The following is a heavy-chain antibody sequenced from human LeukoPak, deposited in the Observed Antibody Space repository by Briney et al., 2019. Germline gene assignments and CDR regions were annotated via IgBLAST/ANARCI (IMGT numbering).Heavy chain of an antibody. CDR1: GGTFSSYA. D-gene: IGHD3-22*01. Sequence: ASVKVSCKASGGTFSSYANSWVRQAPGQGLEWKGGIIPIFGTANYAQKFQGRVTITADESTSTAYMELSNLRSEDTAVYYCARESTDYYDSSGYYYGPVYWGQGTLVTVSS. V-gene: IGHV1-69*01. CDR2: IIPIFGTA. J-gene: IGHJ4*02. CDR3: ARESTDYYDSSGYYYGPVY.